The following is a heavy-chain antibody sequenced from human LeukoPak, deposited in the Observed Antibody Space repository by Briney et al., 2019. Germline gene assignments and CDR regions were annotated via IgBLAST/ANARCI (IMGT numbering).Heavy chain of an antibody. CDR2: IYTSGST. CDR1: GGSISSYY. J-gene: IGHJ4*02. CDR3: ARDRVAANSLDY. D-gene: IGHD2-15*01. Sequence: SETLSLTCTVSGGSISSYYWSWIRQPAGKGLEWIGRIYTSGSTNYNPSLKSRVTMSVDTSKNQCSLKLSSVTAADTAVYYCARDRVAANSLDYWGQGTLVTVSS. V-gene: IGHV4-4*07.